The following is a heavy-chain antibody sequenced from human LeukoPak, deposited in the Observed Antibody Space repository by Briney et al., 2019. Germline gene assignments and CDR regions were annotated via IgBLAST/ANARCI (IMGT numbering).Heavy chain of an antibody. CDR2: IYYSGST. D-gene: IGHD3-22*01. CDR3: AYYFDSGPLTD. CDR1: GVSISSSSYY. J-gene: IGHJ4*02. Sequence: SETLSLTCTVSGVSISSSSYYWGWIRQPPGKGLEWIGSIYYSGSTYYNPSLKSRVTISADTSKNQFSLKLSSVTAADTAVYYCAYYFDSGPLTDWGQGTLVTVSS. V-gene: IGHV4-39*07.